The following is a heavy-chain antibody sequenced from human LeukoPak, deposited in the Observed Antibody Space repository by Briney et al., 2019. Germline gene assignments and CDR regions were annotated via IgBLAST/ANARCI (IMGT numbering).Heavy chain of an antibody. CDR2: ISWNSGSI. Sequence: GRSLRLSCADSGFTFDDYAMHWVRQAPGKGLEWVSGISWNSGSIGYADSVKGRFTISRDNAKNSLYLQMNSLRAEDTALYYCAKGYSSSWYEDFFDYWGQGTLVTVSS. J-gene: IGHJ4*02. V-gene: IGHV3-9*01. CDR3: AKGYSSSWYEDFFDY. D-gene: IGHD6-13*01. CDR1: GFTFDDYA.